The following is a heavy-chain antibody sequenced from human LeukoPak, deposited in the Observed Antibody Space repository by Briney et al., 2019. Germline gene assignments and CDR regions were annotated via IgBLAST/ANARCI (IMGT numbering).Heavy chain of an antibody. Sequence: ASVKVSCKASGGTFSSYAISWVRQAPGQGLEWMGRIIPILGIANYAQKFQGRVTITADKSTSTAYMELSSLRSEDTAVYYCASATTHCSGGSCYIDYRGQGTLVTVS. CDR2: IIPILGIA. J-gene: IGHJ4*02. D-gene: IGHD2-15*01. CDR1: GGTFSSYA. CDR3: ASATTHCSGGSCYIDY. V-gene: IGHV1-69*04.